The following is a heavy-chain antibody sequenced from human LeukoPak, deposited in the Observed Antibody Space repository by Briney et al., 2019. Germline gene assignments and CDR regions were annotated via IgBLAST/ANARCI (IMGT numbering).Heavy chain of an antibody. D-gene: IGHD3-22*01. V-gene: IGHV3-30*16. CDR3: ARRGGGYHSDY. CDR1: GFSFSDYA. CDR2: IAYDGNEI. Sequence: SLRLSCAAFGFSFSDYAMHWVRQAPGKGPEWVAVIAYDGNEIHYADSVKGRFTISRDNSKSTLNLQMNSLRVEDTAVYYCARRGGGYHSDYWGQETLVTVSS. J-gene: IGHJ4*02.